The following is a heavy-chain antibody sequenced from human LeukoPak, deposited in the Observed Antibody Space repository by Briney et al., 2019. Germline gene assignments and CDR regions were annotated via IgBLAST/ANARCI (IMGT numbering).Heavy chain of an antibody. CDR1: GVSISSGSYS. Sequence: SQTLSLTCTVSGVSISSGSYSWSWIRQPAGKGLEWIGRIYTSGSTNYNPSLKSRVTISVDTSKNQFSLKLSSVTAADTAVYYCARAHTTVTRFNYYYYMDVWGKGTTVTVSS. CDR3: ARAHTTVTRFNYYYYMDV. V-gene: IGHV4-61*02. CDR2: IYTSGST. D-gene: IGHD4-17*01. J-gene: IGHJ6*03.